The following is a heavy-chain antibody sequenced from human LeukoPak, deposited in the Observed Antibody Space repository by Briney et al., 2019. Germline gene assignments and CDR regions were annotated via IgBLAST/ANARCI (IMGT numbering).Heavy chain of an antibody. CDR1: GFTFSSYG. V-gene: IGHV3-21*01. J-gene: IGHJ4*02. D-gene: IGHD5-18*01. Sequence: PGGSLRLSCAASGFTFSSYGMNWVRQAPGKGLEWVSSISSSSNYIYYADSMKGRFTISRDNAKNSLYLQMNSLRAEDTAVYYCARNKKGDRYTYGHDYWGQGTLVTVSS. CDR3: ARNKKGDRYTYGHDY. CDR2: ISSSSNYI.